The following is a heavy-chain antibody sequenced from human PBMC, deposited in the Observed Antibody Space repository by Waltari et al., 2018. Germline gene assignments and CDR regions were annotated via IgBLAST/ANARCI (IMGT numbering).Heavy chain of an antibody. J-gene: IGHJ5*02. CDR2: INPSGGST. D-gene: IGHD6-19*01. V-gene: IGHV1-46*01. CDR1: GYAFTSYY. CDR3: AREGNVAVAEASDNWFDP. Sequence: QVQLVQSGAEVKKPGASVKVSCKASGYAFTSYYMHWVRQAPGHGREWMGIINPSGGSTSYAQKFQGRVTMTRDTSTSTVYMELSSLRSEDTAVYYCAREGNVAVAEASDNWFDPWGQGTLVTVSS.